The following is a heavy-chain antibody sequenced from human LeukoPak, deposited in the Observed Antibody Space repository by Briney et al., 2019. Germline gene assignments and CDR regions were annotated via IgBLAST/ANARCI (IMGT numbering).Heavy chain of an antibody. CDR2: ISGSGGST. CDR1: GGTFSSYA. CDR3: AKTYYDSSGYYSSEFDY. Sequence: ASVKVSCKASGGTFSSYAISWVRQAPGKGLEWVSAISGSGGSTYYADSVKGRFTISRDNSKNTLYLQMNSLRAEDTAVYYCAKTYYDSSGYYSSEFDYWGQGTLVTVSS. J-gene: IGHJ4*02. D-gene: IGHD3-22*01. V-gene: IGHV3-23*01.